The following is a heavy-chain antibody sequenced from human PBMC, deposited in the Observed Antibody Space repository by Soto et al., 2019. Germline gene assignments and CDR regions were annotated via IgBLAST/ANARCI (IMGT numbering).Heavy chain of an antibody. D-gene: IGHD2-15*01. CDR2: IIPIFGTA. V-gene: IGHV1-69*13. CDR3: ARGEYCSGGSCYSPDYYFGMDV. CDR1: GGTFSSYA. Sequence: VASVKVSCKASGGTFSSYAISWVRQAPGQGLEWMGGIIPIFGTANYAQKFQGRVTITADESTSTAYMELSSLRSEDTAVYYCARGEYCSGGSCYSPDYYFGMDVWGQGTTVTVSS. J-gene: IGHJ6*02.